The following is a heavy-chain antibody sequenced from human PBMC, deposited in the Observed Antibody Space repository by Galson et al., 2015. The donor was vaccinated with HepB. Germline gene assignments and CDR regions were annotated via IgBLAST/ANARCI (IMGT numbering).Heavy chain of an antibody. CDR1: GGSFSGYY. V-gene: IGHV4-34*01. CDR2: VDPGGRT. CDR3: ARGGPYGEAAIIPLDHSYDFGMDA. D-gene: IGHD2-2*02. Sequence: SETLSLTCAVYGGSFSGYYWSWIRQPPGEGLEWIGEVDPGGRTNYNPSLKRRVTISVDTSKNQFSLRLRSGTAADTAVYYCARGGPYGEAAIIPLDHSYDFGMDAWGQGTPFTVSS. J-gene: IGHJ6*02.